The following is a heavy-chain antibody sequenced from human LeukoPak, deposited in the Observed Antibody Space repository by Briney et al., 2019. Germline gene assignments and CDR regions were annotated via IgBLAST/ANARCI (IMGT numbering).Heavy chain of an antibody. CDR2: IYSGGTT. Sequence: GGSLRLSCVASGFPLTDNYVSWVRRAPGKGLEWVSVIYSGGTTYYTDSVKGRFSVSRDISKNTVYLQMSSLRGEDTAVYYCARETRWGAPQDYWGQGTLVTVSS. V-gene: IGHV3-66*02. D-gene: IGHD1-26*01. CDR3: ARETRWGAPQDY. CDR1: GFPLTDNY. J-gene: IGHJ4*02.